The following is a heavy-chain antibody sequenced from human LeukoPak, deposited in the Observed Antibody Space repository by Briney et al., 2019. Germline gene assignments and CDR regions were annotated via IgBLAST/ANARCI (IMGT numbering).Heavy chain of an antibody. D-gene: IGHD3-22*01. J-gene: IGHJ4*02. CDR2: ISSSSSYI. Sequence: PGGSLRLSCAASGFTFSSYSMNWVRQAPGKGLEWVSSISSSSSYIYYADSVKGRFTISRDNAKNSLYLQMNSLRAEDTAVYNCARGGGYYYDSSGYSNLNRFDYWGQGTLVTVSS. V-gene: IGHV3-21*01. CDR3: ARGGGYYYDSSGYSNLNRFDY. CDR1: GFTFSSYS.